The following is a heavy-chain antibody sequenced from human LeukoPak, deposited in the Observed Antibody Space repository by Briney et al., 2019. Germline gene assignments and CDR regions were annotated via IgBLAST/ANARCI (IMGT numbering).Heavy chain of an antibody. Sequence: GGSLRLSCAASGFTFSSYAMHWVRQAPGKGLEWVAVISYDGSNKYYVDSVKGRFTISRDNSKNTLYLQMNSLRAEDTAVYYCARDILSGNPDFDYWGQGTLVTVSS. CDR1: GFTFSSYA. CDR3: ARDILSGNPDFDY. V-gene: IGHV3-30-3*01. D-gene: IGHD3-3*02. J-gene: IGHJ4*02. CDR2: ISYDGSNK.